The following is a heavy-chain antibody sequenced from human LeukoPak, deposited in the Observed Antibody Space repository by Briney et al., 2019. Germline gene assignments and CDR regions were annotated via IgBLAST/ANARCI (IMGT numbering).Heavy chain of an antibody. V-gene: IGHV3-23*01. D-gene: IGHD3-10*01. CDR2: ISGSGGST. J-gene: IGHJ4*02. CDR1: GFTFSSYA. Sequence: GGSLRLSCAASGFTFSSYAMSWVRPAPGKGLEWVSAISGSGGSTYYADSVKGRFTISRDNSKNTLYLQMNSLRAEDTAVYYCAKDLKITMVRGFDYWGQGTLVTVSS. CDR3: AKDLKITMVRGFDY.